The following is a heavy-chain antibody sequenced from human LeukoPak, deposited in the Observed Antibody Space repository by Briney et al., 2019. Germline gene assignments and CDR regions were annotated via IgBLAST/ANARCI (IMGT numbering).Heavy chain of an antibody. Sequence: ASVKVSCMASVETYTAAHNRHLLRQAPGQGPEFMGWINPSSGDTRYAQKFQGRVTVTRDTIISTDYMELSSLTSDDTAMYYCARDHRETYDSWGQGSLVTVSS. J-gene: IGHJ5*02. CDR1: VETYTAAHN. D-gene: IGHD5-12*01. CDR3: ARDHRETYDS. CDR2: INPSSGDT. V-gene: IGHV1-2*02.